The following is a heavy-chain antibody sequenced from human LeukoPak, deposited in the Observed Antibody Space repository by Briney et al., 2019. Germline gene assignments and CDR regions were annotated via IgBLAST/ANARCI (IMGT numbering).Heavy chain of an antibody. D-gene: IGHD1-14*01. Sequence: GGSLRLSCAASAFTFRTYSMHWVRQAPGKGLEWVAVISYDANNKNYADSVKGRFTISRDNSKNTLYLQMNSLRAEDTAVYYCAKDRHPARTDGYYFDYWGQGTLVTVSS. CDR2: ISYDANNK. CDR1: AFTFRTYS. V-gene: IGHV3-30*18. J-gene: IGHJ4*02. CDR3: AKDRHPARTDGYYFDY.